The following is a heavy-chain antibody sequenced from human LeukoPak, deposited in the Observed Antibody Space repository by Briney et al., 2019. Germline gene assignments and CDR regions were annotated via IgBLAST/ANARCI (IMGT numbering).Heavy chain of an antibody. CDR3: ARSLGYCSAGSCFPFDY. Sequence: AASVKVSCKASGYTFTSYGISWVRQAPGQGLEWMGWISAYNGNTNYAQKLQGRVTMTTDTSTSTAYMELRSLRSDDTAVYYCARSLGYCSAGSCFPFDYWGQGTLVTVSS. CDR1: GYTFTSYG. V-gene: IGHV1-18*01. CDR2: ISAYNGNT. J-gene: IGHJ4*02. D-gene: IGHD2-15*01.